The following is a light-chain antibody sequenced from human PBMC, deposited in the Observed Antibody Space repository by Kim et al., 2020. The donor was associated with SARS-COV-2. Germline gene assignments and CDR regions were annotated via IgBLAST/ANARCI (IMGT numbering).Light chain of an antibody. CDR1: ETVTSKD. Sequence: CPGERATLSCGASETVTSKDTAWDQQRTGLAPRLLTSAAHTRATGISDRFSGSGAGTDFTLTIHRLEPEEFAVYYCQQYAGSPITVGQGTRRESK. CDR3: QQYAGSPIT. CDR2: AAH. J-gene: IGKJ5*01. V-gene: IGKV3D-20*01.